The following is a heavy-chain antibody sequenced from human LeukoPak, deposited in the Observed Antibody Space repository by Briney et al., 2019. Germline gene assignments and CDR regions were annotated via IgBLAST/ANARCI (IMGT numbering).Heavy chain of an antibody. CDR1: GFTFTSSA. V-gene: IGHV1-58*01. D-gene: IGHD2-15*01. J-gene: IGHJ6*04. Sequence: SVRVSCKASGFTFTSSAVQWVRQARGQRLEWIGWIVVGSGNTNYAQKFQERVTITRDMSTSTAYMELSSLRSEDTAVYYCAAGVVVAAPYYYGMDVWGKGTTVTVSS. CDR3: AAGVVVAAPYYYGMDV. CDR2: IVVGSGNT.